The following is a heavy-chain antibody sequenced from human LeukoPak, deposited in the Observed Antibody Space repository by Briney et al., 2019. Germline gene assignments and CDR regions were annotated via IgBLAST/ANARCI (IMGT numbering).Heavy chain of an antibody. CDR1: GFTFRSYG. CDR2: ISNDGNNE. V-gene: IGHV3-30*18. J-gene: IGHJ6*02. D-gene: IGHD1-1*01. CDR3: AKGGNDFYYYGLDV. Sequence: QAGGSLRLSCAASGFTFRSYGMHWVRQAPGRGLEWVAVISNDGNNEYYVYPVKGRFNISRDNSKNTLYLQMHSLRVEDTARYYCAKGGNDFYYYGLDVWGQGTTVTVSS.